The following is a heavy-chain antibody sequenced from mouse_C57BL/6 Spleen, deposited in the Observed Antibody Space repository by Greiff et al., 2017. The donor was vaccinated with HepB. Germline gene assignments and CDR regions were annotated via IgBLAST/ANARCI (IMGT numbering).Heavy chain of an antibody. CDR3: AREGDGSSYFFDY. J-gene: IGHJ2*01. Sequence: QVQLQQSGPELVKPGASVKISCKASGYAFSSSWMNWVKQRPGKGLEWIGRIYPGDGDTNYNGKFKGKATLTADKSSSTAYMQLSSLTSEDSAVYVCAREGDGSSYFFDYWGQGTTLTVSS. D-gene: IGHD1-1*01. CDR2: IYPGDGDT. V-gene: IGHV1-82*01. CDR1: GYAFSSSW.